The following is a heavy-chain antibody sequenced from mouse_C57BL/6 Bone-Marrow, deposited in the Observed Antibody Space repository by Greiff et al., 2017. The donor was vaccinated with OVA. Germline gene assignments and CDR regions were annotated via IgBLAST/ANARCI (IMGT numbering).Heavy chain of an antibody. CDR3: TRSGYRYAMDY. CDR2: IRNKANNPAT. CDR1: GFTFSDAW. Sequence: EVKLVESGGGLVQPGGSMKLSCAASGFTFSDAWMDWVRQSPEKGLEWVAEIRNKANNPATYYAESVKGRFTISRDDSKSSVYLQMNSLRAEDTGIYYCTRSGYRYAMDYWGQGTSVTVSS. V-gene: IGHV6-6*01. J-gene: IGHJ4*01. D-gene: IGHD2-2*01.